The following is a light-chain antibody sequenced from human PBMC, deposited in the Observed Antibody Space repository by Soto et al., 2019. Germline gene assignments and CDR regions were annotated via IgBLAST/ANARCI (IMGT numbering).Light chain of an antibody. CDR3: QQSYNSPHT. CDR2: GAS. CDR1: QTIISY. V-gene: IGKV1-39*01. Sequence: IEMTQSPSSLSASVGDRVTITCRASQTIISYLNWYRQNPGKAPTLLIYGASNLHSGVPSRFSGGGSGTDFTLTISSLQPEDSATYYCQQSYNSPHTFGQGTRLEIK. J-gene: IGKJ2*01.